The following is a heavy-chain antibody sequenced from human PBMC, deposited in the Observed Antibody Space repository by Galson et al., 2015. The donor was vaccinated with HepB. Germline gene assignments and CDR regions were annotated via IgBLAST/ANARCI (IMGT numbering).Heavy chain of an antibody. CDR2: INPNSGGT. V-gene: IGHV1-2*06. J-gene: IGHJ3*02. CDR1: GYTFTGYY. CDR3: ATMEARVPAATDAFDI. Sequence: SVKVSCKASGYTFTGYYMHWVRQAPGQGLEWMGRINPNSGGTNYAQKFQGRVTMTRDTSISTAYMELSRLRSDDTAVYYCATMEARVPAATDAFDIWGQGTMVTVSS. D-gene: IGHD2-2*01.